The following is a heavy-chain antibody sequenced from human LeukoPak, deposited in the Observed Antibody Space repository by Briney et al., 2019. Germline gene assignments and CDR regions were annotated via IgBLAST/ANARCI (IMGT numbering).Heavy chain of an antibody. D-gene: IGHD3-22*01. CDR2: ISRRDDYT. CDR3: AYSSGYYH. J-gene: IGHJ1*01. Sequence: GGSLRLSCAASGFAFSSYAMSWVRQPPGKGLEWVSVISRRDDYTYYADSVKGRFTISRDNSKNTLYLHMSTLRPEDTAVYYCAYSSGYYHWGQGTLVTVSS. CDR1: GFAFSSYA. V-gene: IGHV3-23*01.